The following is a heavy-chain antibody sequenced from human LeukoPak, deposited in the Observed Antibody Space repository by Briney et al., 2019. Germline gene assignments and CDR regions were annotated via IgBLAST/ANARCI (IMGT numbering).Heavy chain of an antibody. CDR2: IIPILGIA. CDR3: ARDPGFGQYFDWSMGGAFDI. CDR1: GGTFSSYT. D-gene: IGHD3-9*01. J-gene: IGHJ3*02. V-gene: IGHV1-69*04. Sequence: ASVKVSCKASGGTFSSYTISWVRQAPGQGLEWMGRIIPILGIANYAQKFQGRVTITADKSTSTAYMELSSLRSEDTAVYYCARDPGFGQYFDWSMGGAFDIWGQGTMVTVSS.